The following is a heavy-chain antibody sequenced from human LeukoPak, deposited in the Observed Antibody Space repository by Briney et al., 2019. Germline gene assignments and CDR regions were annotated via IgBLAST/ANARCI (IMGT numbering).Heavy chain of an antibody. V-gene: IGHV4-61*02. CDR2: IYTSGST. Sequence: SETLSLTCTVSGGSISSGSYYWSWIRQPAGKGLEWIGRIYTSGSTNYNPSLKSRVTISVDTSKNQFSLKLSSVTAADTAVYYCARGTPVVVGNNWFDPWGQGTLVTVSS. D-gene: IGHD2-15*01. CDR1: GGSISSGSYY. CDR3: ARGTPVVVGNNWFDP. J-gene: IGHJ5*02.